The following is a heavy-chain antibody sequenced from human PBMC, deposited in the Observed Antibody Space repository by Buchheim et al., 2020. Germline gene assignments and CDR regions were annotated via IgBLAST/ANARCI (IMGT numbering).Heavy chain of an antibody. V-gene: IGHV4-61*01. D-gene: IGHD3-22*01. CDR2: IYHSGST. CDR1: GGSISSGSHY. CDR3: ARGVAYDSTGYSPFPLFDI. Sequence: QLQLQESGPGLVKPSETLSLTCTVSGGSISSGSHYWNWIRQPPGKGLEWIGYIYHSGSTNYNPSLKSRVTISLDTSKNQFSLNLKSVTAADTAVYYCARGVAYDSTGYSPFPLFDIWGQGT. J-gene: IGHJ3*02.